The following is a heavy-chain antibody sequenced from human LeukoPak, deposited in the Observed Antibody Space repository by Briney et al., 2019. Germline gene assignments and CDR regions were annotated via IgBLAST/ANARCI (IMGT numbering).Heavy chain of an antibody. J-gene: IGHJ6*03. D-gene: IGHD3-22*01. CDR3: ARGATYYYDSSGYYYALYYYYYMDV. CDR2: INHSGST. V-gene: IGHV4-34*01. Sequence: PSETLSLTCAVYGGSFSGYYWSWIRQPPGKGLEWFGEINHSGSTNYNPSLKSRVTISVDTSKNQFSLKLSSVTAADTAVYYCARGATYYYDSSGYYYALYYYYYMDVWGKGTTVTVSS. CDR1: GGSFSGYY.